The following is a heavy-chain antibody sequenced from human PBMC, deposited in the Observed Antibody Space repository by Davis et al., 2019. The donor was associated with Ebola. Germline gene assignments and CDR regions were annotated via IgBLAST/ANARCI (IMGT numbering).Heavy chain of an antibody. J-gene: IGHJ6*02. CDR1: GYTFTSYY. Sequence: ASVKVSCKASGYTFTSYYMHWVRQAPGQGLEWMGIINPSGGSTSYAQKFQGRVTMTRDTSTSTVYMELSSLRSEDTAVYYCARAPRYNWNYGYGMDVWGQGTTVTVSS. V-gene: IGHV1-46*01. CDR2: INPSGGST. D-gene: IGHD1-7*01. CDR3: ARAPRYNWNYGYGMDV.